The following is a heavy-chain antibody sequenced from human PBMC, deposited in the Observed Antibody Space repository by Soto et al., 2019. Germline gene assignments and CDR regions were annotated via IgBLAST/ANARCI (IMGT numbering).Heavy chain of an antibody. CDR3: AIFSRQELYYMDV. V-gene: IGHV3-64*01. Sequence: CVSQAPGNALQHVSRTTSNRLRTYYANSVQDRFTISRDNSKNTVYLQMGSLRPEDMAVYYCAIFSRQELYYMDVWGQGNTFTVS. D-gene: IGHD6-6*01. CDR2: TTSNRLRT. J-gene: IGHJ6*03.